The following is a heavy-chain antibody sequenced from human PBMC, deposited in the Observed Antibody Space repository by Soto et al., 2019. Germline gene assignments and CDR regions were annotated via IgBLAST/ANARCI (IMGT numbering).Heavy chain of an antibody. J-gene: IGHJ4*02. Sequence: SETLSLTCAVYGGSFSGYYWSWIRQPPGKGLEWIGEINHSGSTNYNPSLKSRVTISVDTSKNQFSLKLSSVTAADTAVYYCGSDYGNAFDYWGQGTLVTVSS. CDR2: INHSGST. CDR1: GGSFSGYY. CDR3: GSDYGNAFDY. V-gene: IGHV4-34*01. D-gene: IGHD4-17*01.